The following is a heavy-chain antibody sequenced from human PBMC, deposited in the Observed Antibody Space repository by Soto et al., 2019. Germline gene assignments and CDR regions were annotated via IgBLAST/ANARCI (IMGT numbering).Heavy chain of an antibody. CDR3: ARGTSSYSYYYSDV. V-gene: IGHV3-72*01. CDR1: GFTFSDHY. J-gene: IGHJ6*03. Sequence: EVQLAESGGDLVQPGGSLRLSCAASGFTFSDHYMDWVRQAPGKGLEWVGRTRNKAKSYTTEYAASVKGRFTISRDDSQNSMDLQMNSLKTEDTAVYYCARGTSSYSYYYSDVWGKGTTVTVSS. D-gene: IGHD2-2*01. CDR2: TRNKAKSYTT.